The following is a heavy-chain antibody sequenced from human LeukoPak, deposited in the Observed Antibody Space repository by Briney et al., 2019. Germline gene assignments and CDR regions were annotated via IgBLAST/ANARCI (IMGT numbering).Heavy chain of an antibody. CDR2: IYYSGST. CDR3: AGAVGDGYNYEGYYFDY. J-gene: IGHJ4*02. D-gene: IGHD5-24*01. Sequence: SETLSLTCTVSGGSISSYYWSWIRQPPGKGLEWIGYIYYSGSTNYNPSLKSRVTISVDTSKNQFSLKLSSVTAADTAVYYCAGAVGDGYNYEGYYFDYWGQGTLVTVSS. CDR1: GGSISSYY. V-gene: IGHV4-59*01.